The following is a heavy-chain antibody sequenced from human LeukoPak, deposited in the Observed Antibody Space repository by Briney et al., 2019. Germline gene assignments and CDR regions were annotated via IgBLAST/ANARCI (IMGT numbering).Heavy chain of an antibody. V-gene: IGHV1-2*02. D-gene: IGHD2-15*01. CDR1: GYTFTGYY. CDR2: INPSSGGT. Sequence: ASVKVSCKPSGYTFTGYYIHWVRQAPGQGLEWMGWINPSSGGTNYQGRVTMTRDTSLSTAYMELSGLRSDDTAVYYCARGVVAATFYYYMDVWGKGTTVTVSS. J-gene: IGHJ6*03. CDR3: ARGVVAATFYYYMDV.